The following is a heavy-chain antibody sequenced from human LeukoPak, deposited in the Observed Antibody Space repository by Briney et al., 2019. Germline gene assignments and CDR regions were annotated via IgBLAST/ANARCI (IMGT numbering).Heavy chain of an antibody. J-gene: IGHJ4*02. CDR3: ARDLGYSYGENVDY. Sequence: GGSLRLSCAASGFTFSSYSMNWVRQAPGKGLEWVSSISSSSYIYYADSVKGRFTISRDNAKNSLYLQMNSLRAEDTAVYYCARDLGYSYGENVDYWGQGTLVTVSS. CDR1: GFTFSSYS. CDR2: ISSSSYI. V-gene: IGHV3-21*01. D-gene: IGHD5-18*01.